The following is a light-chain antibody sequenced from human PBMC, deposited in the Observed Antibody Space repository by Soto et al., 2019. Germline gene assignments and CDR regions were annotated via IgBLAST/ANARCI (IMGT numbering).Light chain of an antibody. Sequence: EIVLTQSPATLSLSPGERATLSCGASQSVSSSYLAWYQQKPGLAPRLLIYDASSRATGIPDRFSGRGSRTDFTLTISRLEPEDFAVYYCQQYGSSPVTFGGGTKVEIK. CDR1: QSVSSSY. CDR2: DAS. CDR3: QQYGSSPVT. J-gene: IGKJ4*01. V-gene: IGKV3D-20*01.